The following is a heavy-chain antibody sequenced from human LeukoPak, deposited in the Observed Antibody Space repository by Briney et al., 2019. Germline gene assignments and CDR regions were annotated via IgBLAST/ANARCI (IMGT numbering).Heavy chain of an antibody. CDR3: VRGRTDYYYYMDV. CDR1: GEPFSVYY. Sequence: SETLSLTCGVSGEPFSVYYWSWIRQPPGKGLEWIGDISESGSTNYNPSLKSRVTISVDPSKNQFSLKLTSMTAADTAVYFCVRGRTDYYYYMDVWGKGTTVTVSS. V-gene: IGHV4-34*01. J-gene: IGHJ6*03. CDR2: ISESGST.